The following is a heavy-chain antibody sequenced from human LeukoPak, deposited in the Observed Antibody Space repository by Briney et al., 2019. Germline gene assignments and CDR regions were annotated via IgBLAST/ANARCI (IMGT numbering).Heavy chain of an antibody. CDR3: ARGRSCSSTSCYTPYYYYMDV. CDR1: GYTFTGYY. Sequence: ASVKVSCKASGYTFTGYYMHWVRQAPGQGLEWMGWINPNSGGTNYAQKFQGRVTMTRDTSISTAYMELSRLRSDDTAVYYCARGRSCSSTSCYTPYYYYMDVWGKGTTVTVSS. J-gene: IGHJ6*03. D-gene: IGHD2-2*02. CDR2: INPNSGGT. V-gene: IGHV1-2*02.